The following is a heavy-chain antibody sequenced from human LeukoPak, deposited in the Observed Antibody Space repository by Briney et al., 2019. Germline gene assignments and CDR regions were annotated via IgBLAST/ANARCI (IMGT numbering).Heavy chain of an antibody. J-gene: IGHJ4*02. CDR2: IRNSGSST. CDR1: GFTFSSYA. CDR3: AKHQAFTGSYCDC. D-gene: IGHD1-26*01. V-gene: IGHV3-23*01. Sequence: GGSLRLSCAASGFTFSSYAMSWVRQPPGKGLEWVSAIRNSGSSTNYADSVKGWFTVSRDNSKNTLYLQMNSLRAEDTAVYFCAKHQAFTGSYCDCWGQGTLVTVSS.